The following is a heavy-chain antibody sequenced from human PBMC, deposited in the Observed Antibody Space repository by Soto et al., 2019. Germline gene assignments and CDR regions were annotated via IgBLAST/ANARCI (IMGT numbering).Heavy chain of an antibody. Sequence: QVQLVESGGGVVQPGRSLRLSCAASGFTFSSCAMHWVRQAPGKGLEWVAVISYDGSNKYYADSVKGRFTISRDNSKNTLYLQMNSLRAEDTAVYYCARAGPQSNFDYWGQGTLVTVSS. J-gene: IGHJ4*02. V-gene: IGHV3-30-3*01. CDR2: ISYDGSNK. CDR1: GFTFSSCA. CDR3: ARAGPQSNFDY.